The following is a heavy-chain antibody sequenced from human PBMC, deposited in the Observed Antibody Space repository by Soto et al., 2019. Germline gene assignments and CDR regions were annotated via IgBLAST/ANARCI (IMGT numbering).Heavy chain of an antibody. Sequence: ETLSLTCSVSGDSVTDYYWNWVRQTPGKALEWIGYFYYSGTTNYNPSLKGRASISVDTSRNQFSLKLTSVTAADTAVYYCIRGGVAAPPHFEFWGQGKLVTVSS. CDR3: IRGGVAAPPHFEF. D-gene: IGHD3-16*01. CDR2: FYYSGTT. V-gene: IGHV4-59*02. CDR1: GDSVTDYY. J-gene: IGHJ4*02.